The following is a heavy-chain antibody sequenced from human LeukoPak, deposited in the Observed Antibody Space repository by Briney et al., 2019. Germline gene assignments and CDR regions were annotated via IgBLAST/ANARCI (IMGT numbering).Heavy chain of an antibody. CDR2: IIPIFGTA. Sequence: ASVKVSCKASGGTFSSYAISWVRQAPGQGLEWMGGIIPIFGTANYAQKFQGRVTITADESTSTAYMELSSLRSEDTAVYYCARGWGGSIVATIYGMDVWGQGTTVTASS. D-gene: IGHD5-12*01. CDR3: ARGWGGSIVATIYGMDV. V-gene: IGHV1-69*13. CDR1: GGTFSSYA. J-gene: IGHJ6*02.